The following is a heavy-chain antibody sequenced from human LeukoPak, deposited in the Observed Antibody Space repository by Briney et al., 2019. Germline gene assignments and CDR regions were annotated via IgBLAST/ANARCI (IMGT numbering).Heavy chain of an antibody. J-gene: IGHJ4*02. CDR1: GFTFSSYA. CDR2: ISTNGGST. CDR3: ARWGSTSCYDY. Sequence: SGGSLRLSCAASGFTFSSYAMHWVRQAPGKRLEYVSAISTNGGSTYYANSVKGRFTISRDNSKNTLYLQMGSVRAEDMAVYYCARWGSTSCYDYWGQGTLVTVSS. D-gene: IGHD2-2*01. V-gene: IGHV3-64*01.